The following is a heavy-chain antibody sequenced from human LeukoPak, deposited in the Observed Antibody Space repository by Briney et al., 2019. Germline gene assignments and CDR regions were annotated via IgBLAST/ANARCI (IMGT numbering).Heavy chain of an antibody. J-gene: IGHJ4*02. Sequence: PGGSLRLSCAASGFSVSSNYMSWVRQAPGKGLEWVSFIYSGGSTYYADSVRGRFTISRDNSKNTLYLQMNSLRAEDTAVYYCAREEYGYPNLFDYWGQGTLVTVSS. CDR2: IYSGGST. CDR3: AREEYGYPNLFDY. D-gene: IGHD3-16*02. CDR1: GFSVSSNY. V-gene: IGHV3-66*01.